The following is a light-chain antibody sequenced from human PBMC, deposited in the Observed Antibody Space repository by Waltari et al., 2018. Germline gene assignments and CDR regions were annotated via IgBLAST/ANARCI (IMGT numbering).Light chain of an antibody. V-gene: IGKV3-15*01. CDR2: GVS. Sequence: EIVLTQSPVTLSLSPGERATLSCRASQSVRSDFLAWYQQKPGQAPMLLIYGVSTRATGVPARFSGSGSGTEFTLIISSLQSEDFAVYFCQQYSNWPLTFGGGTKVQIK. CDR3: QQYSNWPLT. J-gene: IGKJ4*01. CDR1: QSVRSD.